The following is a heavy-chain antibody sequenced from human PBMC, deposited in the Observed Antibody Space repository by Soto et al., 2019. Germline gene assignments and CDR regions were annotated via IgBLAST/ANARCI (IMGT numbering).Heavy chain of an antibody. CDR1: GFTFSHYN. CDR2: ITTSSNSI. J-gene: IGHJ4*02. CDR3: ARDHLSSGSLVDY. D-gene: IGHD6-19*01. V-gene: IGHV3-48*01. Sequence: LGGSLRLSCAASGFTFSHYNMNWVRQAPGKGLEWVSYITTSSNSIYYADSVKGRFTISRDNAKNSLYLQMNSLRAEDTAVYYCARDHLSSGSLVDYWGQGTLVTVSS.